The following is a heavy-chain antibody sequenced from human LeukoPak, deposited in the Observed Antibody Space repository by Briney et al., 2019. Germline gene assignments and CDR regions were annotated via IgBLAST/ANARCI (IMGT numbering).Heavy chain of an antibody. CDR1: GYTFTNYW. D-gene: IGHD6-19*01. CDR2: IYPGDSDT. J-gene: IGHJ6*03. V-gene: IGHV5-51*01. Sequence: GESLKISCKGSGYTFTNYWIAWVRHMPGKGLEWMGIIYPGDSDTRYSPSFQGQVTISADKSISTAYLQWSSLKASDTAMYYCASSEQWLVPYYMDVWGKGTTVTVSS. CDR3: ASSEQWLVPYYMDV.